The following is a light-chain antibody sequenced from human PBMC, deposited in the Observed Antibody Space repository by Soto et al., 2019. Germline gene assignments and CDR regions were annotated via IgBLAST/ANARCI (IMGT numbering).Light chain of an antibody. CDR3: QQSYSTPPWT. V-gene: IGKV3-20*01. CDR1: QSVSRSY. J-gene: IGKJ1*01. CDR2: GAS. Sequence: EIVLTQSPGTLSLSPGERATLSCRASQSVSRSYLAWYQQKPGQAPRLLIYGASSRATGIPDRFSGSGSGTDFTLTISSLQPEDFATYFCQQSYSTPPWTFGQGTKVDIK.